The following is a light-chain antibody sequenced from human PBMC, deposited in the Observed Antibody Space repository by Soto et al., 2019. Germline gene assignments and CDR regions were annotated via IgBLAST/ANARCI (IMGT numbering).Light chain of an antibody. CDR3: QQYGSSPLT. Sequence: EIVLTQSKRTMSLSPGEKAQLCCRASQSVSSSYLAWCQQKPGQAPRLLIYGASSRATGIPDRFSGSGSGTDFTLTISRLEPEDFAVYYCQQYGSSPLTFGGGTEVDIK. CDR1: QSVSSSY. V-gene: IGKV3-20*01. CDR2: GAS. J-gene: IGKJ4*01.